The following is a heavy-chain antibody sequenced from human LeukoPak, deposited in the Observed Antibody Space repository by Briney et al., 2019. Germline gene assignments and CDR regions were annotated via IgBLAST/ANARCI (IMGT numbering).Heavy chain of an antibody. CDR3: ARDYTGGWNDY. D-gene: IGHD7-27*01. CDR2: IQEDGNEM. J-gene: IGHJ4*02. Sequence: GGSLRLSCAATGFNFRKHWMSWVRQSIGKGLECVAKIQEDGNEMHYVDSVKGRFTISRDNARNSLYLQMNNLRVEDTAIYYCARDYTGGWNDYWGQGTLVTVSS. CDR1: GFNFRKHW. V-gene: IGHV3-7*01.